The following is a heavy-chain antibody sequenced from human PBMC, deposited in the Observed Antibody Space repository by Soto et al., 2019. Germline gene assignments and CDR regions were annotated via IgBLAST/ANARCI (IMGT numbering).Heavy chain of an antibody. CDR3: ARDPSGYCSSTSCYAGVWFDP. V-gene: IGHV1-69*04. J-gene: IGHJ5*02. CDR2: IIPILGIA. CDR1: GGTFSSYI. D-gene: IGHD2-2*01. Sequence: SVKVSCKASGGTFSSYIISWVRQAPGQGLEWMGRIIPILGIANYAQKFQGRVTITADKSTSTAYMELSSLRSEDTAVYYCARDPSGYCSSTSCYAGVWFDPWGQGTLVTVSS.